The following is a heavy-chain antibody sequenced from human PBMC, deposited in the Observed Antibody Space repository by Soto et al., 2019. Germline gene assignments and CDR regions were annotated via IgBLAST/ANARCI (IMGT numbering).Heavy chain of an antibody. CDR3: AKDIKAARTSAPTSLDY. D-gene: IGHD6-6*01. V-gene: IGHV3-23*01. Sequence: PGGSLRLSCAASGFTFSSYAMRWVRQAPGKGLEWVSAISVSGGSTYYADSVKGRFTISRDNSKNTLYLQMNSLRAEDTAVYYCAKDIKAARTSAPTSLDYWGQGTLVTVS. CDR1: GFTFSSYA. J-gene: IGHJ4*02. CDR2: ISVSGGST.